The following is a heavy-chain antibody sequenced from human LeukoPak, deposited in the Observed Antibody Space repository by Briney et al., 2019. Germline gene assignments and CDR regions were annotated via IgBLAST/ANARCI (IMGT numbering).Heavy chain of an antibody. V-gene: IGHV3-48*02. CDR3: ARGGRAIAASGIPFDY. Sequence: GGSLRLSCAGSGFTFNSYSMNWVRQAPGKGLEWVSYISSSGSPIYYADSVKGRFTISRDNAKNSLSLQMNSPRDEDTAVYYCARGGRAIAASGIPFDYWGQGTLVTVSS. CDR1: GFTFNSYS. J-gene: IGHJ4*02. D-gene: IGHD6-13*01. CDR2: ISSSGSPI.